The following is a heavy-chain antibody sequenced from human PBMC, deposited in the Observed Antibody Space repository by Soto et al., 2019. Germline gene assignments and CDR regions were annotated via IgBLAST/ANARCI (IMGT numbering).Heavy chain of an antibody. J-gene: IGHJ4*02. V-gene: IGHV3-7*01. CDR1: GFTFSSFW. CDR3: ARDFHYYDSSGYFYFVY. Sequence: GGSLIRSCAASGFTFSSFWMSWVRQAPGRGLEWVANINQDGSEKYYVDSVKGRFTISRDNAKNSLYLQMNSLRPEDTAVYYCARDFHYYDSSGYFYFVYWGQGTLVTVSS. CDR2: INQDGSEK. D-gene: IGHD3-22*01.